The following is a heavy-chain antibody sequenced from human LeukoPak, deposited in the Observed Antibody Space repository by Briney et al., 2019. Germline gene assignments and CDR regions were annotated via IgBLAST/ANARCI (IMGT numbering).Heavy chain of an antibody. CDR2: IYPGDSDI. CDR3: VRQVDAGGY. D-gene: IGHD3-16*01. CDR1: GYSFSTYW. V-gene: IGHV5-51*01. J-gene: IGHJ4*02. Sequence: GESLMISCKGSGYSFSTYWIGWVRQMPGQGLEWMGIIYPGDSDIRYNPSFQGQVTISADKSISTAYLQWSSLKASDTAMYYCVRQVDAGGYWGQGTLVTVSS.